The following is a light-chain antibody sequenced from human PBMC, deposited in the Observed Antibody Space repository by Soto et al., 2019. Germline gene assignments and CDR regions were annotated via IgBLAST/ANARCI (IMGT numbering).Light chain of an antibody. CDR2: GRS. Sequence: DILLTQSPSSLSASIGDTVTISCRASETVNYFLNWYQQKPGKAPKLLIYGRSTLQSGVPSRFTGSGSETDFTLTISDLQAEDFTTYHCQQSYSSPRTFGQGTKLEIK. CDR1: ETVNYF. J-gene: IGKJ2*01. V-gene: IGKV1-39*01. CDR3: QQSYSSPRT.